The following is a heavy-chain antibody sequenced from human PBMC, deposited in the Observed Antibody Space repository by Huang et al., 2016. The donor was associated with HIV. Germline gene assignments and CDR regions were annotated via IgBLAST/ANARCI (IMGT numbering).Heavy chain of an antibody. Sequence: QLHLQESGSGLVKPSQTLSLTCAVSGGPISSGAYSWSWIRQAPGKGLEWIGCVVQSGSSYYDPARRGRVTLSVYRSKNTFSLKLNSVAAADTAVYDCASQAVDYDYVWGSYRDYWGQGTLVTVSS. D-gene: IGHD3-16*02. CDR2: VVQSGSS. CDR1: GGPISSGAYS. J-gene: IGHJ4*02. CDR3: ASQAVDYDYVWGSYRDY. V-gene: IGHV4-30-2*01.